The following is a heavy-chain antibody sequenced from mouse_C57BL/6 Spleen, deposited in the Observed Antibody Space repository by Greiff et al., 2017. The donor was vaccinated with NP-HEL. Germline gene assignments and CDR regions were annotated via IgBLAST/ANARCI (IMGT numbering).Heavy chain of an antibody. J-gene: IGHJ1*03. D-gene: IGHD2-5*01. CDR2: IYPGDGDT. CDR3: ARWTYYSNYDWYFDV. V-gene: IGHV1-82*01. CDR1: GYAFSSSW. Sequence: QVQLQQSGPELVKPGASVKISCKASGYAFSSSWMNWVKQRPGKGLEWIGRIYPGDGDTNYNGKFKGKATLTADKSSSTAYMQLSSLTSEDSAVYFCARWTYYSNYDWYFDVWGTGTTVTVSS.